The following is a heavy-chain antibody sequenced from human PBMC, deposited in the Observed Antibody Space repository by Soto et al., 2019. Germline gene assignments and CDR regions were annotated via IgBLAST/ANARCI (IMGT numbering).Heavy chain of an antibody. CDR1: GGTLSSHA. V-gene: IGHV1-69*13. Sequence: ASVKVSCKASGGTLSSHAISWVRQAPGQGLEWMGGTIPIFGTLNYAQKFQGRVTIIADESTSTTYMELTSLTSEDTAVYYCVRVSMHFYYFDYWGPGTLVTVSS. CDR2: TIPIFGTL. J-gene: IGHJ4*02. D-gene: IGHD3-3*02. CDR3: VRVSMHFYYFDY.